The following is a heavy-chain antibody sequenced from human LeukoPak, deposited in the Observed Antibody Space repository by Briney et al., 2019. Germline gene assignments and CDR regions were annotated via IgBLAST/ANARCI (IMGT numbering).Heavy chain of an antibody. D-gene: IGHD3-3*01. CDR3: TTNRHYDFWSGYYENLDY. CDR1: GFTFSNAW. Sequence: PGGSLRLSCAAAGFTFSNAWTSWVRQAPGKGLEWVGRIKSKTDGGTTDYAAPVKGRFTISRDDSKNTLYLQMNSLKTEDTAVYYCTTNRHYDFWSGYYENLDYWGQGTLVTISS. V-gene: IGHV3-15*01. CDR2: IKSKTDGGTT. J-gene: IGHJ4*02.